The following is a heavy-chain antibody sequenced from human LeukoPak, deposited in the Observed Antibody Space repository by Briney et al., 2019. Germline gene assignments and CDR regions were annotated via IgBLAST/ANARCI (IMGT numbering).Heavy chain of an antibody. V-gene: IGHV3-48*04. CDR1: GFTFSSYS. D-gene: IGHD6-13*01. J-gene: IGHJ3*02. CDR2: ISSSSSTI. Sequence: GGSLRLSCEASGFTFSSYSMNWVRQAPGKGLEWVSYISSSSSTIYYADSVKGRFTISRDNAKNSLYLQMNSLRAEDTAVYYCASFRGRIAAAIRDDAFDIWGQGTMVTVFS. CDR3: ASFRGRIAAAIRDDAFDI.